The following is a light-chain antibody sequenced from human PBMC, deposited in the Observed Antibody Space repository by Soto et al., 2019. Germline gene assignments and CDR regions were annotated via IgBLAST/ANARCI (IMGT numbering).Light chain of an antibody. CDR1: ASDVGGYNY. V-gene: IGLV2-14*01. CDR2: AVS. J-gene: IGLJ1*01. Sequence: QSALAQPASVSGSPGQSITISCTGTASDVGGYNYVSWYQQHPGKAPKLMIHAVSNRPSGISSRFSGSKSGTTASLTISGLQSEDEADYFCCSSTSRTTYVFGTGTKVTVL. CDR3: CSSTSRTTYV.